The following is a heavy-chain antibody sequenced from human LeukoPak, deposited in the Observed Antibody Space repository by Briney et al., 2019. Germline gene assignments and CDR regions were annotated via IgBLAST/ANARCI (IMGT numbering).Heavy chain of an antibody. CDR2: IRGSGGST. CDR1: GFTFSSYA. V-gene: IGHV3-23*01. Sequence: GGSLRLSCAVSGFTFSSYAMSWVRQAPGEGLEWVSAIRGSGGSTYHADSVKGRFTISRDNAKNSLYLQMNSLRAEDTAVYYCAKESPRFDYWGQGTLVTVSS. J-gene: IGHJ4*02. CDR3: AKESPRFDY.